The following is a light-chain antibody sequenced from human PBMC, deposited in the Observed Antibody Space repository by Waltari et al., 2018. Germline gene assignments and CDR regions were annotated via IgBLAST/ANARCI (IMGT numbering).Light chain of an antibody. CDR3: SSYTLDIKMI. CDR1: NSDLGRYNY. Sequence: QSALTQPASMSGSPGQLITISCTGSNSDLGRYNYVSWYQQYPGKAPKVLIYDVNKRPSGASDRFSGSKSGNTASLTISGLQAEDEADYYCSSYTLDIKMIFGGGTKLTVL. J-gene: IGLJ2*01. CDR2: DVN. V-gene: IGLV2-14*03.